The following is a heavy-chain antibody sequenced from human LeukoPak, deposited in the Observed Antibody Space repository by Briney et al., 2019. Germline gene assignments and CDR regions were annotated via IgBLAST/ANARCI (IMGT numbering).Heavy chain of an antibody. V-gene: IGHV4-39*01. CDR2: MYYSGSS. CDR3: ARRVRDSSGYYRDWYFDL. J-gene: IGHJ2*01. D-gene: IGHD3-22*01. Sequence: SETLSLTCTVSGGSISIRNYYWGWIRQPPGKGLEWIGSMYYSGSSFYNPSLKTGFTISADTSQNQFSLKLSSVTAADTAVYYCARRVRDSSGYYRDWYFDLWGRGTLVTVSS. CDR1: GGSISIRNYY.